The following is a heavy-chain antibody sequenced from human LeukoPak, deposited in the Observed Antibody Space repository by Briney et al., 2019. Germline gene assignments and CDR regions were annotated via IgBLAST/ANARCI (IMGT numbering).Heavy chain of an antibody. CDR2: ISGSGGST. V-gene: IGHV3-23*01. Sequence: GGSLRLSCAASGFTFSSYAMSWVRQAPGKGLEWVSAISGSGGSTYYADSVKGRFTISRDNSKNTLYLQMNSLRAEDTAVYYCATNIVVVVAARVGMDVWGQGTTVNVSS. D-gene: IGHD2-15*01. CDR3: ATNIVVVVAARVGMDV. J-gene: IGHJ6*02. CDR1: GFTFSSYA.